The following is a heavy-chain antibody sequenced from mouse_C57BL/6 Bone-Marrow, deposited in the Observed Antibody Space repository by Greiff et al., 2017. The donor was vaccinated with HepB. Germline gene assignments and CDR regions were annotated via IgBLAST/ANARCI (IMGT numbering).Heavy chain of an antibody. CDR2: ISNGGGST. D-gene: IGHD1-1*01. CDR3: ARHGSSYSAWFAY. Sequence: EVKVVESGGGLVQPGGSLKLSCAASGFTFSDYYMYWVRQTPEKRLEWVAYISNGGGSTYYPDTVKGRFTISRDNAKNTLYLQMSRLKSEDTAMYYCARHGSSYSAWFAYWGQGTLVTVSA. J-gene: IGHJ3*01. V-gene: IGHV5-12*01. CDR1: GFTFSDYY.